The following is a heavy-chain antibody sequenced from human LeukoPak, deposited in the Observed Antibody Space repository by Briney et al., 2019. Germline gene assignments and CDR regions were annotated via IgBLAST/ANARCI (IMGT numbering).Heavy chain of an antibody. CDR1: GFTFSSYA. V-gene: IGHV3-30-3*01. CDR2: ISYDGSNK. D-gene: IGHD2-21*02. J-gene: IGHJ4*02. Sequence: GGSLRLSCAASGFTFSSYAMHWVRQAPGKGLEWVAVISYDGSNKYYADSVKGRFTISRDNSKNTLYLQMNSLRAEATAGYYCARGGDHDYCWGQGTLVTVSS. CDR3: ARGGDHDYC.